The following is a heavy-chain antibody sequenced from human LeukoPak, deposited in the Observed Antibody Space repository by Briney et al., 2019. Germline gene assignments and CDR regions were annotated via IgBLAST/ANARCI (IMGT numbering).Heavy chain of an antibody. CDR3: ASGERGYSYGPLDY. J-gene: IGHJ4*02. Sequence: SETLSLTCTVSGGSISSSNYYWGWIRQPPGEGLEWIGSIFYTGSSYYNPSLKSRVTISVDTSKNQFSLKLSSVTAADTAVYYCASGERGYSYGPLDYWGQGTLVTVSS. D-gene: IGHD5-18*01. CDR1: GGSISSSNYY. V-gene: IGHV4-39*01. CDR2: IFYTGSS.